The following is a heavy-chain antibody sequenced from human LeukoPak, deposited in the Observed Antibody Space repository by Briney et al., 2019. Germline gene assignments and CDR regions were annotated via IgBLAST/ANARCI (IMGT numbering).Heavy chain of an antibody. CDR1: GFTVSSNY. D-gene: IGHD2-2*01. CDR2: IYSDGST. Sequence: GGSLRLSCAASGFTVSSNYMSWVRQAPGKGLEWVSLIYSDGSTYYADSVKGRFTISRDNSKNTLYLQMNSLRAEDTAVYYCARGCSSISCYTFDYWGQGTVVTVSS. J-gene: IGHJ4*02. CDR3: ARGCSSISCYTFDY. V-gene: IGHV3-66*01.